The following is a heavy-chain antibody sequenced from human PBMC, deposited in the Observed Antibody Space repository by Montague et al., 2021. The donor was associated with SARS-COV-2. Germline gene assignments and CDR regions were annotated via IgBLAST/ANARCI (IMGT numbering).Heavy chain of an antibody. J-gene: IGHJ5*01. V-gene: IGHV4-59*01. Sequence: SETLSLTCTVSGGSISRYFWNWIRQTPGKGLEWMGYAHDIESSIYNPSLQSRITILRDTPKNEFSLRLNAVTAADTAVYYCARVSLGGPDCRSRAYDGLDSWGQGILVTVSS. CDR1: GGSISRYF. D-gene: IGHD3-16*01. CDR2: AHDIESS. CDR3: ARVSLGGPDCRSRAYDGLDS.